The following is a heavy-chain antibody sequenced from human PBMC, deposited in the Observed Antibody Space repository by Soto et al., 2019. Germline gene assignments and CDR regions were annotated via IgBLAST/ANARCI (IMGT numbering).Heavy chain of an antibody. CDR1: GYTFTGYY. CDR2: INPNSGGT. J-gene: IGHJ6*02. Sequence: ASVKVSCKASGYTFTGYYMHWVRQAPGQGLEWMGWINPNSGGTNYAQKFQGRVTMTRDTSISTAYMELSRLRSDDTAVYYCARLTGSSSYYYYYYGMDVWGQGTTVTVSS. D-gene: IGHD6-6*01. V-gene: IGHV1-2*02. CDR3: ARLTGSSSYYYYYYGMDV.